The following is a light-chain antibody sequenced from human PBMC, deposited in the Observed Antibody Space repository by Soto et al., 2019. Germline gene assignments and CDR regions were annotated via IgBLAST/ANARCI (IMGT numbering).Light chain of an antibody. CDR2: DAS. CDR3: QQRSSWPS. CDR1: QSIGIF. J-gene: IGKJ4*01. V-gene: IGKV3-11*01. Sequence: MVLAQSPATRSLSPGERATLSWRASQSIGIFLAWYQQKPGQPPRLLIYDASNRATGIPSRFSGSGSGTDFTLTISSLEPEDFAVYYCQQRSSWPSFGGGTKVDIK.